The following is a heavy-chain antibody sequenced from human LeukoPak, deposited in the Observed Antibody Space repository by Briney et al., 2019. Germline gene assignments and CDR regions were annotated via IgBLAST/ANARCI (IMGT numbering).Heavy chain of an antibody. CDR2: IYHSGTI. CDR1: GYSISSGYY. V-gene: IGHV4-38-2*02. D-gene: IGHD3-10*01. CDR3: ARSGEFSGMDV. Sequence: SETLSLTCTVSGYSISSGYYWGWIRQPPGKGLEWLASIYHSGTIYYNPSLKSRVTISVDTSKNQFSLKLTSVTAADTAVYYCARSGEFSGMDVWGQGTTVTVSS. J-gene: IGHJ6*02.